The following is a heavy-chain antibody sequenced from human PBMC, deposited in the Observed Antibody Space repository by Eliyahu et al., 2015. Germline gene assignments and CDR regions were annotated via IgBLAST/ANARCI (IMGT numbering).Heavy chain of an antibody. J-gene: IGHJ4*02. CDR2: IRSKAYGGTT. CDR1: XFTFGXYA. D-gene: IGHD3-3*01. V-gene: IGHV3-49*05. CDR3: TRGFFGVI. Sequence: EVQLVXSGGGLVKPVRXLXLXCTXXXFTFGXYAMGWFRQAPGKGLEWVGFIRSKAYGGTTEYAASVKGRFTILRDDSKSIAYLQMNSLNIEDTAVYYCTRGFFGVIWGQGTLVTVSS.